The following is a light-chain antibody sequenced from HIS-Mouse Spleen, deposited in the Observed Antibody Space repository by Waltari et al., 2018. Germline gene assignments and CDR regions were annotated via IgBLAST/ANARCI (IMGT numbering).Light chain of an antibody. CDR1: SSDVGGYNY. J-gene: IGLJ2*01. CDR3: SSYTSSSFNVV. CDR2: DVS. Sequence: QSALTQPASVSGSPGQSITIPCTGTSSDVGGYNYVSWYQPHPGKAPKRRIYDVSNRPSGVANLFSGSQSGNTASLTSSGLQAEDEADYYCSSYTSSSFNVVFGGGTKLTVL. V-gene: IGLV2-14*03.